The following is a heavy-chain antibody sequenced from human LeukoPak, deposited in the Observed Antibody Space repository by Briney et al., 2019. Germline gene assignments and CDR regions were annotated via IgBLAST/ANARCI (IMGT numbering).Heavy chain of an antibody. CDR2: INPTGGST. D-gene: IGHD3-10*01. CDR3: ARDKRLLVRWGFDP. CDR1: GYTFTSYY. Sequence: ASVKVSCKASGYTFTSYYMHWVRQAPGQGLEWMGLINPTGGSTGYAQKFQGRVTMTRDMSTSTDYMELSSLRSEDTAIYYCARDKRLLVRWGFDPWGQGTLVTVSS. V-gene: IGHV1-46*01. J-gene: IGHJ5*02.